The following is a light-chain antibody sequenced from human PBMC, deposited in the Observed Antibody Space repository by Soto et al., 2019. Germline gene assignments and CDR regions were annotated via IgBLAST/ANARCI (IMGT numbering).Light chain of an antibody. CDR1: QGLXTY. V-gene: IGKV1-39*01. J-gene: IGKJ1*01. CDR2: YES. CDR3: RQSYSSSPWT. Sequence: DIQITHSPSSLSASVADRVTISCRASQGLXTYLNWYLQKPGKAPKTLSXYESNLQSAVLSRFSGSGSGRDFTLIISSLRTEEFATYLCRQSYSSSPWTFGQGTKVDI.